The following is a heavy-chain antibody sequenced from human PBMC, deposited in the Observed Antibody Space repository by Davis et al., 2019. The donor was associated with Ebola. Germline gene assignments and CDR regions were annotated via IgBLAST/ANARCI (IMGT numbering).Heavy chain of an antibody. V-gene: IGHV3-43*02. J-gene: IGHJ4*02. CDR2: ISVDGGST. CDR3: VQLVGAY. CDR1: GFTFDDYA. Sequence: GESLKISCAASGFTFDDYAMHWVRQAPGKGLEWVSLISVDGGSTYYADSVKGRFTISRDNSKNSLYLQMNSLRTEDTALYYCVQLVGAYWGQGTLVTVSS. D-gene: IGHD1-26*01.